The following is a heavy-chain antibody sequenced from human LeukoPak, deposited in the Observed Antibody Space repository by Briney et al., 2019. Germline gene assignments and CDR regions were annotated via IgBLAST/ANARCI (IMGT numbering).Heavy chain of an antibody. CDR2: IHHSGNIFESGST. D-gene: IGHD3-9*01. CDR1: GSSLSNDY. Sequence: SETLSLTCTVSGSSLSNDYWGWIRQSPGKGLEWIGSIHHSGNIFESGSTHYNPSLKSRVTVSADTSENQFSLKLTSVTAADTAAYFCARNASTGFFDAWGQGTLVIVSS. CDR3: ARNASTGFFDA. J-gene: IGHJ5*02. V-gene: IGHV4-4*09.